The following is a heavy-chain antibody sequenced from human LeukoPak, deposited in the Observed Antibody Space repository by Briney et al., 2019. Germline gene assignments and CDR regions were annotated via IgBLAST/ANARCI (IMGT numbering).Heavy chain of an antibody. D-gene: IGHD1-26*01. Sequence: SETLYVTCAVLGGSLSGYYLSWLRQPPGKGLEWIGEINHSGSTNYNPSLKSRVTISVDTSKNQFSLKLSSVTAADTAVYYCARSDSGSYFIAFDICCQGTMVTVSS. CDR2: INHSGST. J-gene: IGHJ3*02. CDR1: GGSLSGYY. V-gene: IGHV4-34*01. CDR3: ARSDSGSYFIAFDI.